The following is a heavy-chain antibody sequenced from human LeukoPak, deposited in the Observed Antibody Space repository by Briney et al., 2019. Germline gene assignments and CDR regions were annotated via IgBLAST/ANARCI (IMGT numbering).Heavy chain of an antibody. CDR1: RYSISSGYY. Sequence: SETLSLTCTVSRYSISSGYYWGWIRQPPGKGLEWIGSIYHSGSTYYNPSLKSRVTISVDTSKNQFSLKLSSVTAADTAVYYCARVRIVVVTAAIFAFDIWGQGTMVTVSS. D-gene: IGHD2-2*01. J-gene: IGHJ3*02. CDR2: IYHSGST. CDR3: ARVRIVVVTAAIFAFDI. V-gene: IGHV4-38-2*02.